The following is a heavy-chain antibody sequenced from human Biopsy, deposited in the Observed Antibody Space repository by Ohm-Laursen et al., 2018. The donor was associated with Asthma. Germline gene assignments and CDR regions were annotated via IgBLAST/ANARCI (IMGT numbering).Heavy chain of an antibody. CDR2: LIPVLGTP. V-gene: IGHV1-69*01. CDR3: ARGYSGSDRIVYYYSGLEV. Sequence: VKVSCKASGDSFSNYAISWVRQAPGQGLEWMGGLIPVLGTPDHAQMFEGRVTITADESTSTAYMELSSLSSEDTAVYYCARGYSGSDRIVYYYSGLEVWGQGTLVTVSS. J-gene: IGHJ6*02. D-gene: IGHD5-12*01. CDR1: GDSFSNYA.